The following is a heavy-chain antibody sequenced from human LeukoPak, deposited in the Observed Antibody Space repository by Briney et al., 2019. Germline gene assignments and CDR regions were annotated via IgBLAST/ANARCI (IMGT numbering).Heavy chain of an antibody. CDR3: AKDHKQQWLVRDFGVDY. Sequence: GGSLRLSCAASGFTFSSYGMHWVRQAPGKGLEWVAVIWYDGSNKYYADSVKGRFTISRDNSKNTLYLQMNSLRAEDTAVYYCAKDHKQQWLVRDFGVDYWGQGTLVTVSS. CDR2: IWYDGSNK. V-gene: IGHV3-30*02. CDR1: GFTFSSYG. J-gene: IGHJ4*02. D-gene: IGHD6-19*01.